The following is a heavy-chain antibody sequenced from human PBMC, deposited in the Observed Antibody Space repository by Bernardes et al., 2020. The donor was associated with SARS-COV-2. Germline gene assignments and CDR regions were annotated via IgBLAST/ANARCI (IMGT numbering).Heavy chain of an antibody. CDR1: GYTFSRYA. V-gene: IGHV3-23*01. CDR2: ISGSGGIR. CDR3: AKDPHLMTPPEY. Sequence: GESLKISCQASGYTFSRYAMSWVRPAPGKGLEWVSAISGSGGIRYYADSVKGRFTISRDNSKNTLYLQMNSLRAEDTAEYSCAKDPHLMTPPEYWGRGTLVTVSS. J-gene: IGHJ4*02.